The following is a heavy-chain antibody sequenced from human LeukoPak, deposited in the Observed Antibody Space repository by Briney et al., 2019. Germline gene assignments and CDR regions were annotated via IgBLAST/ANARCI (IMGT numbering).Heavy chain of an antibody. CDR3: ASRGYSYGIFDY. J-gene: IGHJ4*02. CDR1: GGTFSSYA. V-gene: IGHV1-69*05. CDR2: IIPIFGTA. Sequence: ASVKVSCKASGGTFSSYAISWVRQAPGQGLEWMGRIIPIFGTANYAQKFQGRVTITTDESTSTAYMELSSLRSEDTAVYYCASRGYSYGIFDYWGQGTLVTVSS. D-gene: IGHD5-18*01.